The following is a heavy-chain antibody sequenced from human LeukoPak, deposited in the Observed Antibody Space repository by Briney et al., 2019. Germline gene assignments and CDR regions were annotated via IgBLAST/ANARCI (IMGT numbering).Heavy chain of an antibody. CDR3: AKGFGSSGYYYYYYGMDV. CDR1: GFTFSSYG. D-gene: IGHD3-22*01. CDR2: ITFDGSNQ. V-gene: IGHV3-30*18. Sequence: GGSLRLSCAASGFTFSSYGVHWVRQAPGKGLEWVAVITFDGSNQYYADSVKGRFTISRDNSKNTLSLQMNSLRAEDTAVYYCAKGFGSSGYYYYYYGMDVWGQGTTVTVSS. J-gene: IGHJ6*02.